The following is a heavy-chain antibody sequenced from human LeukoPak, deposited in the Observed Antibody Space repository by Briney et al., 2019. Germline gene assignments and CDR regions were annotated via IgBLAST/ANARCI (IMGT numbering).Heavy chain of an antibody. CDR3: ARFRITIFGVVITADAFDI. D-gene: IGHD3-3*01. CDR1: GYTFTSYG. CDR2: ISAYNGNT. Sequence: ASVKVSCKASGYTFTSYGISWVRQAPGQGLEWMGWISAYNGNTNYAQKLQGRVTMTTDTSTSTAYMELRSLRSDDTAVYYCARFRITIFGVVITADAFDIWGQGTIVTVSS. J-gene: IGHJ3*02. V-gene: IGHV1-18*01.